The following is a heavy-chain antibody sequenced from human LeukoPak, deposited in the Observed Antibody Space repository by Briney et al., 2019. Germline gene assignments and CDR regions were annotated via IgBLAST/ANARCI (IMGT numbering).Heavy chain of an antibody. Sequence: ASVKVSCKVSGYTLTELSVHWVRQAPGKGLEWMGGFDPEDGETIYAQKFQGRVTMTEDTSTDTAYMELSSLRSEDTAVYYCATVNIGPDSRGSWFDPWGQGTLVTVSS. CDR3: ATVNIGPDSRGSWFDP. CDR1: GYTLTELS. D-gene: IGHD3-22*01. V-gene: IGHV1-24*01. J-gene: IGHJ5*02. CDR2: FDPEDGET.